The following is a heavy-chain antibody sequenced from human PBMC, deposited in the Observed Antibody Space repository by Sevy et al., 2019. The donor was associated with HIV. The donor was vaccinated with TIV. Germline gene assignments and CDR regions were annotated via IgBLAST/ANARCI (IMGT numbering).Heavy chain of an antibody. V-gene: IGHV3-11*06. CDR3: ARDPYYDFWSGYHKGSGMDV. J-gene: IGHJ6*02. Sequence: GGSLRLSCAASGFTFSDYYMSWIRQAPGKGLEWVSYISSSSSYTNYADSVKGRFTISRDNAKNSLYLQMNSLRAEDTAVYYCARDPYYDFWSGYHKGSGMDVWGQRTTVTVSS. CDR1: GFTFSDYY. CDR2: ISSSSSYT. D-gene: IGHD3-3*01.